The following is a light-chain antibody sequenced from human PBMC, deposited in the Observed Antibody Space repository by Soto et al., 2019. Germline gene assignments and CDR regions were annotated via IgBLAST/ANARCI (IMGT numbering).Light chain of an antibody. J-gene: IGLJ2*01. V-gene: IGLV2-8*01. Sequence: QSALTQPPSASGSPGQSVTIACTGTSSDVGGYNYVSWYQQHPGKAPKLIIYEVSKRPSGVPDRFSGSKSGNTASLTVSGLEAEDEADYYCSSYAGSNTDVVFGGGTKLTVL. CDR1: SSDVGGYNY. CDR2: EVS. CDR3: SSYAGSNTDVV.